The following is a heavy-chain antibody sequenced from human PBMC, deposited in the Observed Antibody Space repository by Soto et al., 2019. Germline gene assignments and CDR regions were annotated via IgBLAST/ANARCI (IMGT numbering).Heavy chain of an antibody. CDR3: ARSTKGYVPLKFDY. CDR1: GGSISSGGYY. Sequence: QVQLQESGPGLVKPSQTLSLTCTVSGGSISSGGYYWSWIRQHPGKGLEWIGYIYYSGSTYYNPSLNSRVTISVDTSKNQFALKLSSVTAAATAVYYCARSTKGYVPLKFDYWGQGTVVTVSS. CDR2: IYYSGST. J-gene: IGHJ4*02. D-gene: IGHD5-12*01. V-gene: IGHV4-31*03.